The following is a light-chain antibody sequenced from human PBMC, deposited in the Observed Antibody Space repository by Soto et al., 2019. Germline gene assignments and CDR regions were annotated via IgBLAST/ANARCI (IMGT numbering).Light chain of an antibody. J-gene: IGKJ5*01. Sequence: EIVMTQSPATLSVSPGERATLSCRASQSVYNNLAWYQQKPGQAPRLVIYGASTRATGIPARFSGSGSGTDFTLTISSLEPEDFAVYYCQQRSNWPPITFGQGTRREIK. CDR1: QSVYNN. V-gene: IGKV3-15*01. CDR2: GAS. CDR3: QQRSNWPPIT.